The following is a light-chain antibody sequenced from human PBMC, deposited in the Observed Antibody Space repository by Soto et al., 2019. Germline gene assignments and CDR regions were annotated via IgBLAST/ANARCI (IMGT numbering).Light chain of an antibody. CDR3: QQRSNWPPEIT. CDR1: QSVSIS. V-gene: IGKV3-11*01. CDR2: DAS. J-gene: IGKJ5*01. Sequence: EIVLAQSPATLSLSPGERATLSCRASQSVSISLAWYQHKPGQAPXXLXYDASNRATGVPARFSGSGSGTDFTLTVSSLEPEDFALYYCQQRSNWPPEITFGQGTRLEIK.